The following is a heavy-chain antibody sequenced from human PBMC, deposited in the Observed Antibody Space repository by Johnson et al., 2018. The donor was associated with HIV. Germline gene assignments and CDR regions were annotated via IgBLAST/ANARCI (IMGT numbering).Heavy chain of an antibody. Sequence: QVQLVESGGGVVQPGGSLRLSCAASGFTFSSYGMHWVRQAPGKGLEWVANIEQDGSNKFYGASVKGRFTISRDNSKKTLYLQMSRLRAEDTAVYYCAKETRGSRSAFAIWGQGTMVTVSS. J-gene: IGHJ3*02. D-gene: IGHD2-15*01. CDR1: GFTFSSYG. CDR2: IEQDGSNK. V-gene: IGHV3-30*02. CDR3: AKETRGSRSAFAI.